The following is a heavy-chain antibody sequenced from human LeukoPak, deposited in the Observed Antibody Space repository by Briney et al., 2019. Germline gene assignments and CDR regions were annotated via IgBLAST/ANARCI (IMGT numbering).Heavy chain of an antibody. CDR1: GFTLSSYE. V-gene: IGHV3-48*03. J-gene: IGHJ4*02. CDR2: ISSSGSTI. CDR3: ASGVTIFGVVRFDY. D-gene: IGHD3-3*01. Sequence: GGSLRLSCAASGFTLSSYEMNWVRQAPGKGLEWVSYISSSGSTIYYADSVRGRFTISRYNAKNSLYLQMNSLRAEDTAVYYCASGVTIFGVVRFDYWGQGTLVTVSS.